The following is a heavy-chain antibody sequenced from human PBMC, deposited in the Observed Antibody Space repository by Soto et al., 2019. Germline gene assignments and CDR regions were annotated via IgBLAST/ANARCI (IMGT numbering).Heavy chain of an antibody. Sequence: SETLSLTCTVSGGSISSYYWSWIRQPPGKGLEWIGYMYYSGSTNYNPSLKSRVTTSVDTSKNQLSLKLSSVTAADTAVYYCARVRACSVYDGLDYWGQGTPVTVSS. CDR1: GGSISSYY. CDR3: ARVRACSVYDGLDY. J-gene: IGHJ4*02. D-gene: IGHD5-12*01. CDR2: MYYSGST. V-gene: IGHV4-59*01.